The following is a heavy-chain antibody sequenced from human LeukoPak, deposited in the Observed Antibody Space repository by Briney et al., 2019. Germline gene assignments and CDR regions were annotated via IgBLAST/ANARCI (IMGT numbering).Heavy chain of an antibody. Sequence: GGSLRLSCAASGFTFSSYGMTWVRQAPGKGLEWVSAISGNTVSSYYADSVKGRFTISRDNTKNTLYLQMNSLRAEDTAAYYCAKGGGYEAQYYYYYLDVWGKGTTVTISS. J-gene: IGHJ6*03. D-gene: IGHD5-12*01. CDR1: GFTFSSYG. V-gene: IGHV3-23*01. CDR3: AKGGGYEAQYYYYYLDV. CDR2: ISGNTVSS.